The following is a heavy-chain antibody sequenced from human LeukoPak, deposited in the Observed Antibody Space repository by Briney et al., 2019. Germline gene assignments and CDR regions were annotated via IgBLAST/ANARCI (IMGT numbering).Heavy chain of an antibody. CDR2: ISYDGSNK. CDR1: GFTFSSYG. D-gene: IGHD3-22*01. CDR3: AKGYSPVDYYDSSGQRGNFDY. J-gene: IGHJ4*02. V-gene: IGHV3-30*18. Sequence: PWGSLRLSCAASGFTFSSYGMHWVRQAPGKGLEWVAVISYDGSNKYYADSVKGRFTISRENSKNTLYLQMNSLRAEDTAVYYCAKGYSPVDYYDSSGQRGNFDYWGQGTLVTVSS.